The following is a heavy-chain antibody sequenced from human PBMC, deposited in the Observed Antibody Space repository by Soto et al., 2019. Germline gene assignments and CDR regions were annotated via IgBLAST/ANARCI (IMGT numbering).Heavy chain of an antibody. D-gene: IGHD2-15*01. J-gene: IGHJ4*02. CDR2: ISDSGGST. V-gene: IGHV3-23*01. CDR3: TLYCSGVTCSGH. CDR1: GFTFSSYA. Sequence: GGSLRLSCAASGFTFSSYAMTWVRQAPGKGLDWVAAISDSGGSTYYADSVKGRFTISRDNSKNTVYLQMSSLRAEDTAVYYCTLYCSGVTCSGHWGQGTLVTVSS.